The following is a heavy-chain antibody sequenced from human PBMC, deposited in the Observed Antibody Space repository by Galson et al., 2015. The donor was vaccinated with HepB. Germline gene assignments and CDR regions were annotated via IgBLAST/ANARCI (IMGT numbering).Heavy chain of an antibody. Sequence: SVKVSCKASGYTFTGYYMHWVRQAPGQGLEWMGWINPNSGGTSYAQKFQGWVTMTRDTSISTAYMELSRLRSDDTAVYYCARGPPEYYDFWSGYTRGAFDIWGQGTMVTVSS. V-gene: IGHV1-2*04. D-gene: IGHD3-3*01. CDR3: ARGPPEYYDFWSGYTRGAFDI. CDR1: GYTFTGYY. J-gene: IGHJ3*02. CDR2: INPNSGGT.